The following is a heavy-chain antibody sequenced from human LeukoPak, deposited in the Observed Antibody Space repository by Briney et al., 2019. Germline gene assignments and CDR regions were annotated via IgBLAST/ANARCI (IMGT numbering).Heavy chain of an antibody. Sequence: ASVKVSCKAFGYTFTSYDINWVQQATGQGLEWMGWMDPNSGNTGYAQKFQGRVTITRNTSISTAYMELSSLRSEDTAVYYCARVSSGSSGWTRPYYFDYWGQGTLVTVSS. D-gene: IGHD6-19*01. CDR2: MDPNSGNT. CDR3: ARVSSGSSGWTRPYYFDY. V-gene: IGHV1-8*03. J-gene: IGHJ4*02. CDR1: GYTFTSYD.